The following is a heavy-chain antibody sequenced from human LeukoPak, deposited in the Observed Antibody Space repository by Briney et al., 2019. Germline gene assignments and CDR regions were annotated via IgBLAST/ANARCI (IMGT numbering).Heavy chain of an antibody. D-gene: IGHD3-10*01. V-gene: IGHV3-74*01. J-gene: IGHJ3*02. CDR1: GFTFSNHW. CDR2: INSDGSNT. Sequence: GGSLRLSCAASGFTFSNHWMHWVRQAPGKGLMWDSRINSDGSNTRYGDSVKGRFTISRDNAKNMLYLQMSSLRVEDTAIYYCAREVLNAFDIWGQGTLVTVSS. CDR3: AREVLNAFDI.